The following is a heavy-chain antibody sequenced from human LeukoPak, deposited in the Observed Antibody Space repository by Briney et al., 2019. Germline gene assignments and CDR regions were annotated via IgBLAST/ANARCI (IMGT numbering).Heavy chain of an antibody. D-gene: IGHD3-16*01. Sequence: SETLSLTCTVSGGSISSGGYSWNWLRQHPGKGLEWIEYIYYSGSTYYNPSLKSRVTISVDTSKNQFSLKLSSVTAADTAVYYCARTSGRTSLGFDYWGQGTLVTVSS. CDR1: GGSISSGGYS. J-gene: IGHJ4*02. CDR2: IYYSGST. CDR3: ARTSGRTSLGFDY. V-gene: IGHV4-31*03.